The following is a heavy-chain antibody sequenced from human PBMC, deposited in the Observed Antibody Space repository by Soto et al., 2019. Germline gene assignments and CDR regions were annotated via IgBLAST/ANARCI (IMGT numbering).Heavy chain of an antibody. CDR1: GCTFISNS. CDR2: ITSSSSFI. D-gene: IGHD6-19*01. Sequence: PCGSLRLSWAASGCTFISNSMTWVRQAPGKGLEWISYITSSSSFITYADSVKGRFTISRDNAKNSVYLQMNSLRGDDTAVYYCARVRSSGWPLDYWGQGTLVTVSS. CDR3: ARVRSSGWPLDY. V-gene: IGHV3-48*01. J-gene: IGHJ4*02.